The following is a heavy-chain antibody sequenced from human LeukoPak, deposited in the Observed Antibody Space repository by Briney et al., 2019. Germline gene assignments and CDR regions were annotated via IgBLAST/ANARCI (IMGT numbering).Heavy chain of an antibody. V-gene: IGHV4-61*02. CDR2: IYTSGST. D-gene: IGHD6-13*01. Sequence: SETLSLTCTVSGGSISSGSYYWSWIRQPAGKGLEWIGRIYTSGSTNYNPSLKSRVTISVDTSKNQFSLKLSSVTAADTAVYYCARGSSSFVYWGQGTQVTVSS. CDR1: GGSISSGSYY. J-gene: IGHJ4*02. CDR3: ARGSSSFVY.